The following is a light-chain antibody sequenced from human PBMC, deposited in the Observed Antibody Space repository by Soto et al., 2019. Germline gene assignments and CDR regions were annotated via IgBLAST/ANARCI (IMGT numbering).Light chain of an antibody. Sequence: QSVPTQPPSASGTPGQRVNITCSGSSSNIGSNSVNWSQQLPGTAPKVLIYSNNQRPSGVPVRFSGSKSGTSASLAISGLQSEDEADYYCATWDDSLNGVIFGGGTKVTVL. CDR2: SNN. CDR3: ATWDDSLNGVI. V-gene: IGLV1-44*01. CDR1: SSNIGSNS. J-gene: IGLJ2*01.